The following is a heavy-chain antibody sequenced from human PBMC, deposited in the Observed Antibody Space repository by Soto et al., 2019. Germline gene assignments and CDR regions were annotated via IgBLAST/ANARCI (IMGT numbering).Heavy chain of an antibody. CDR1: GYTFTSYG. CDR3: ARERRSSTSCRYGMNWFDP. J-gene: IGHJ5*02. CDR2: ISAYNGNT. D-gene: IGHD2-2*01. V-gene: IGHV1-18*01. Sequence: ASVKVSCKASGYTFTSYGISWVRQAPGQGLEWMGWISAYNGNTNYAQKLQGRVTMTTDTSTSTAYMELRSLRSDDTAVYYCARERRSSTSCRYGMNWFDPWGQGTLVTVSS.